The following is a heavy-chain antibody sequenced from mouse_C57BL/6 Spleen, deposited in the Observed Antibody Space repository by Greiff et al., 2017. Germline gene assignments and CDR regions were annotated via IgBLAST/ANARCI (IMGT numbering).Heavy chain of an antibody. D-gene: IGHD4-1*01. CDR2: INPNNGGT. V-gene: IGHV1-26*01. J-gene: IGHJ4*01. CDR1: GYTFTDYY. CDR3: AIRNWDYAMDY. Sequence: EVQLQQSGPELVKPGASVKISCKASGYTFTDYYMNWVKQSHGKSLEWIGDINPNNGGTSYNQKFKGKATLTVDKSSSTAYMELRSLTSEDSAVYYCAIRNWDYAMDYWGQGTSVTVSS.